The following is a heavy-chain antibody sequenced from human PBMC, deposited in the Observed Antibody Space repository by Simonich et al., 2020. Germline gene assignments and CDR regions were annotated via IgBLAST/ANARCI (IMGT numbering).Heavy chain of an antibody. CDR3: AKDLGERITMIVVVIDAFDI. J-gene: IGHJ3*02. Sequence: GGGLVQPGGSLRLSCAASGFTFSSYAMSWVRRAPGKGLEWVSAISGSGGSTYYADSVKGRFTISRDNSKNTLYLQMNSLIAEDTAVYYCAKDLGERITMIVVVIDAFDIWGQGTMVTVSS. D-gene: IGHD3-22*01. CDR2: ISGSGGST. V-gene: IGHV3-23*01. CDR1: GFTFSSYA.